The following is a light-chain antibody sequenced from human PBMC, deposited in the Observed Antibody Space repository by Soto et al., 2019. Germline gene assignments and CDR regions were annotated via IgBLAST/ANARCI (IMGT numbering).Light chain of an antibody. CDR1: QSISSY. V-gene: IGKV1-39*01. Sequence: DIQMTQSPSSLSASVGDRVTITCRASQSISSYLNWYQQKPGKAHKLLIYDTSSLQSRVPSKFSGSRSATDFTLTISRLQPEDFATYYCQPSYSTLWTFLQGTKVEIK. CDR3: QPSYSTLWT. CDR2: DTS. J-gene: IGKJ1*01.